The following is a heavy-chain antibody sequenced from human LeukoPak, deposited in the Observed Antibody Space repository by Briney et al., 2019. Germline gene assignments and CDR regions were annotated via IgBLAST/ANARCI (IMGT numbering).Heavy chain of an antibody. CDR2: IYHSGST. D-gene: IGHD2-2*01. CDR1: GGSISSYD. V-gene: IGHV4-59*01. J-gene: IGHJ3*01. CDR3: ARSASTSSRSAFDC. Sequence: PSETLSLTCTVSGGSISSYDWSWIRQPPGKGLEWVGYIYHSGSTNYNPSLKSRVTISVDASNNQFSLTLSSVTAADTAVYYCARSASTSSRSAFDCWGQGTVVTVSS.